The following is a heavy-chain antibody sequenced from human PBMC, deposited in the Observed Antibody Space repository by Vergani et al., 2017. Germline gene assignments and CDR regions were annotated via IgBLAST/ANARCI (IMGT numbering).Heavy chain of an antibody. CDR1: GFTFTSSA. CDR2: IVVGSGNT. CDR3: AAWGQWLVRRNDYYYYYGMDV. D-gene: IGHD6-19*01. Sequence: QMQLVQSGPEVKKPGTSVKVSCKASGFTFTSSAVQWVRQARGQRLEWIGWIVVGSGNTNYAQKFQERVTITRDMSTSTAYMELSSLRSEDTAVYYCAAWGQWLVRRNDYYYYYGMDVWGQGTTVTVSS. V-gene: IGHV1-58*01. J-gene: IGHJ6*02.